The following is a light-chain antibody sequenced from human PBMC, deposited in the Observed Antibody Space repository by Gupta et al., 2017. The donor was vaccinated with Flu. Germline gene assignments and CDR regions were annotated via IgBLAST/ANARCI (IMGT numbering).Light chain of an antibody. J-gene: IGLJ1*01. CDR2: SNN. CDR3: QSCENRLKDVV. V-gene: IGLV1-40*01. CDR1: NTNEVEDND. Sequence: NTCCTGSNTNEVEDNDGIWYQSLPGEAPKLLVYSNNNRPSGAAARFSGSRFGTTASLTITGVQEEDEAEYYCQSCENRLKDVVFGSGTKVTVL.